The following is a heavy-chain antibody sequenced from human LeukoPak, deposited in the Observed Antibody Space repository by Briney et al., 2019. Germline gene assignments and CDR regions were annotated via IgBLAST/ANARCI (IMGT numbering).Heavy chain of an antibody. CDR2: IKEDGSVI. CDR3: ATGRWYGEFAGSGFDD. V-gene: IGHV3-7*01. J-gene: IGHJ4*02. CDR1: GLTFSNYW. D-gene: IGHD3-10*01. Sequence: GGSRRLSCFGSGLTFSNYWMTWLRQAPGEGLEWVANIKEDGSVIYYADSVRGRFTISRDNAKNSLYLQMNSLRVEDTAVYYCATGRWYGEFAGSGFDDWGQGILVTVS.